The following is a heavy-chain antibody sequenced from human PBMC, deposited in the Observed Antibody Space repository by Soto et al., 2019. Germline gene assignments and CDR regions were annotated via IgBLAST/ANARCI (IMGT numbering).Heavy chain of an antibody. Sequence: EVQLVESGGGLVQPGGSLRLSCAASGFTISSNYMSWVRQAPGKGLEWVSVIYSGGSTYYADSVKGRFTISRHNSKNTLYLQMNSLRAEDTAVYYCAREATVAGTGVWYFDLWGRGTLVTVSS. V-gene: IGHV3-53*04. CDR1: GFTISSNY. J-gene: IGHJ2*01. D-gene: IGHD6-19*01. CDR2: IYSGGST. CDR3: AREATVAGTGVWYFDL.